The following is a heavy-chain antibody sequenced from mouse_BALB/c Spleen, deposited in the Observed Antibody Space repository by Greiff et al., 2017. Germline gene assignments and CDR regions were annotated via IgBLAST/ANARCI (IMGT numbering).Heavy chain of an antibody. CDR1: GFTFSSYA. Sequence: EVKVVESGGGLVKPGGSLKLSCAASGFTFSSYAMSWVRQTPEKRLEWVASISSGGSTYYPDSVKGRFTISRDNARNILYLQMSSLRSEDTAMYYCARGGYYGDYVLYWYFDVWGAGTTVTVSS. D-gene: IGHD2-13*01. CDR2: ISSGGST. V-gene: IGHV5-6-5*01. CDR3: ARGGYYGDYVLYWYFDV. J-gene: IGHJ1*01.